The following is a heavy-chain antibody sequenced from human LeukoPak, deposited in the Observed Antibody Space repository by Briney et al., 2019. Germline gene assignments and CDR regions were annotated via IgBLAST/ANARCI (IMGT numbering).Heavy chain of an antibody. D-gene: IGHD6-13*01. Sequence: SETLSLTCTVSGGSISNYYWSWIRQPPGKGLEWIGHIYYSGSTNYNPSLKSRVTISVDTSKNQFSLKLSSVTAADTAVYYCARGPDLYSSSWYESEYFQHWGQGTLVTVSS. CDR2: IYYSGST. CDR3: ARGPDLYSSSWYESEYFQH. J-gene: IGHJ1*01. V-gene: IGHV4-59*12. CDR1: GGSISNYY.